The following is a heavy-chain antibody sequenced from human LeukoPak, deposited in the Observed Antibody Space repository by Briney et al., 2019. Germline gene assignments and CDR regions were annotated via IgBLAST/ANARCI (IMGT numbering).Heavy chain of an antibody. V-gene: IGHV1-2*02. CDR3: APTNSWHYYFDY. CDR1: GYIFTNYY. D-gene: IGHD6-13*01. Sequence: ASVKVSCKASGYIFTNYYMHWVRQAPGHGLEWMGWINPNSGGTNYAEKFQGRVTMTRDTSISTAYMELSRLRSDDTAVYYCAPTNSWHYYFDYWGQGTLVTVSS. J-gene: IGHJ4*02. CDR2: INPNSGGT.